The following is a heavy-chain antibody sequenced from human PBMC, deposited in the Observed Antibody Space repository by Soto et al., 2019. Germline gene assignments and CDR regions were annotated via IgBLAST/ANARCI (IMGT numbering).Heavy chain of an antibody. CDR1: GGSMRDYY. CDR2: IYYSGNT. D-gene: IGHD3-9*01. J-gene: IGHJ4*02. CDR3: ARQFCLWQPLDY. V-gene: IGHV4-59*01. Sequence: SETLSLTCSVSGGSMRDYYWSWIRQSPGKGPEWIGYIYYSGNTNYNPSLKSRVTISVDMPKSLFSLKLNSVTAADTAVYYCARQFCLWQPLDYWGRGTLVTVSS.